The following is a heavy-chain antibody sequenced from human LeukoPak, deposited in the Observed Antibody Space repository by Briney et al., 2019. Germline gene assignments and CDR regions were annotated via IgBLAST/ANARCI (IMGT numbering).Heavy chain of an antibody. D-gene: IGHD6-19*01. CDR2: IYYSGGT. J-gene: IGHJ4*02. CDR3: ARLRYSSGWYPHFDY. CDR1: GGSISSSSYY. V-gene: IGHV4-39*01. Sequence: PLETLSLTCTVSGGSISSSSYYWGWIRQPPGKGLEWIGSIYYSGGTYYNPSLKSRVTISVDTSKNQLSLKLSSVTAADTAVYYCARLRYSSGWYPHFDYWGQGTLVTVSS.